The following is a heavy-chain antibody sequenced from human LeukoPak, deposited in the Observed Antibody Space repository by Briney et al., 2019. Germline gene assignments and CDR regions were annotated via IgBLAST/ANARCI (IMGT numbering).Heavy chain of an antibody. Sequence: ASVKLSCKASGFVFTSYGFTWVRQAPGQGLEWMGWISANDGKTHYSERHQGRVTMTTDTVTSTAYMELRSLRSDDTAVYYCARDYCSSTSCLFDYWGQGTLVTVSS. J-gene: IGHJ4*02. CDR3: ARDYCSSTSCLFDY. CDR1: GFVFTSYG. D-gene: IGHD2-2*01. CDR2: ISANDGKT. V-gene: IGHV1-18*01.